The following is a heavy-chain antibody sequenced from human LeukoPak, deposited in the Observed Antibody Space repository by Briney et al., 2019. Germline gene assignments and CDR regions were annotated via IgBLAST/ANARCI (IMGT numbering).Heavy chain of an antibody. J-gene: IGHJ6*02. CDR3: ARHRAEYYYGMDV. CDR2: IYSGGST. V-gene: IGHV3-53*01. D-gene: IGHD6-25*01. Sequence: GGSLRLSCAASGFTVSSNYMSWVRQAPGKGLEWVSVIYSGGSTYYADSVKGRFTISRDNSKNTLYLQMNSQRAEDTAVYYCARHRAEYYYGMDVWGQGTTVTVSS. CDR1: GFTVSSNY.